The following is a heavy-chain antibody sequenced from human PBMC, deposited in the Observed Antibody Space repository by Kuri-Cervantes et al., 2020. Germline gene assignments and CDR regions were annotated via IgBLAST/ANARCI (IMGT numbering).Heavy chain of an antibody. CDR1: DGSISSYY. J-gene: IGHJ4*02. V-gene: IGHV4-59*01. CDR3: ARAVGSGSYIRLDY. D-gene: IGHD3-10*01. Sequence: ETLSLTCTVSDGSISSYYWSWIRQPPGKGLEWIGYIYYSGSTNYNPSLKSRVTISVDTSKNQFSLKLSSVTAADTAVYYCARAVGSGSYIRLDYWGQGTLVTVSS. CDR2: IYYSGST.